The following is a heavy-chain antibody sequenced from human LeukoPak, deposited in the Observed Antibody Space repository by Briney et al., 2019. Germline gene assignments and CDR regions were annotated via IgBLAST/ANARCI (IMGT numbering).Heavy chain of an antibody. V-gene: IGHV3-30*02. CDR3: AKSTDYYGSGSYFDY. Sequence: PGGSLRLSCAASGSTFSSYGMHWVRQAPGKGLEWVAFIRYDGSNKYYADSVKGRFTISRDNSKNTLYLQVNSLRAEDTAVYYCAKSTDYYGSGSYFDYWGQGTLVTVSS. CDR1: GSTFSSYG. CDR2: IRYDGSNK. D-gene: IGHD3-10*01. J-gene: IGHJ4*02.